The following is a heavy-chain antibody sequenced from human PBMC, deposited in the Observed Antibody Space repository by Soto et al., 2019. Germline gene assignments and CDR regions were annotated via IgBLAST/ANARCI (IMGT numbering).Heavy chain of an antibody. J-gene: IGHJ4*02. CDR2: VSGSGGGT. V-gene: IGHV3-23*01. CDR3: AKPPDYNWNDY. Sequence: EVPLLESGGGLVQPGGSLRLSFAASGFTFSSYTMSWVRQAPGKGLQWISAVSGSGGGTYYADSVKGRFTISRDNSKDTLYLQMNNLRAEDTAVYYCAKPPDYNWNDYWGQGTLVTVSS. CDR1: GFTFSSYT. D-gene: IGHD1-20*01.